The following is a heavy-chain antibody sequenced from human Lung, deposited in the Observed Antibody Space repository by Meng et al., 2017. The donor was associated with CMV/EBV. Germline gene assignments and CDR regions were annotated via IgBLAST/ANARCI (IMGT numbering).Heavy chain of an antibody. CDR2: INWNGDST. CDR1: GFTFDDYG. V-gene: IGHV3-20*01. D-gene: IGHD6-13*01. Sequence: GGSLRLSCAASGFTFDDYGVSWVRQAPGKGLEWVSGINWNGDSTGYADSVKGRFTISRDNAKNSLYLQMNSLRAEDTALYHCARGGSSSWRQGVFDYWGQGTLVTVSS. J-gene: IGHJ4*02. CDR3: ARGGSSSWRQGVFDY.